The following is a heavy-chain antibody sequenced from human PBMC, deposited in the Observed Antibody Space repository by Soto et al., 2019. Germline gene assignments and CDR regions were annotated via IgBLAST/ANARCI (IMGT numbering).Heavy chain of an antibody. D-gene: IGHD2-2*01. CDR1: GFTLSSYA. Sequence: EVQLLESGGGLVQVGGSLRLSCAASGFTLSSYAMSWVRQAPGKGLEWVSAISGGGGSTYYADSVKGRFTISRDNSKNTLYLQMNSLRAEDTAVYYCAKLFYQLLPIGAFDIWGQGTMVTVSS. CDR2: ISGGGGST. CDR3: AKLFYQLLPIGAFDI. V-gene: IGHV3-23*01. J-gene: IGHJ3*02.